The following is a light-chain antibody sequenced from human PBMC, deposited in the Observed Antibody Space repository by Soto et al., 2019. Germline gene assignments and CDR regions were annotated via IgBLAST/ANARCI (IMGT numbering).Light chain of an antibody. CDR3: SSYSSSSDLDVI. CDR2: EVT. V-gene: IGLV2-14*01. CDR1: NRDVGGYNY. J-gene: IGLJ2*01. Sequence: QSVLAQPASVSGSPGQSITTSCAGTNRDVGGYNYVSWYQQYPGKAPKLIIYEVTYRPSGVSNRFSGSKSGNTASLTISGLQAEDEADYYCSSYSSSSDLDVIFDGGTKLTVL.